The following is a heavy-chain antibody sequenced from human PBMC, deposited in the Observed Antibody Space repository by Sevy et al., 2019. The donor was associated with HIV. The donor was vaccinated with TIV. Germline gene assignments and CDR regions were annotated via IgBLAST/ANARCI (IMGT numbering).Heavy chain of an antibody. CDR1: GFTFSSYA. J-gene: IGHJ3*02. Sequence: GGSLRLSCAASGFTFSSYAMTWVRQAPGKGLEWVSVISGSGGSTYYADSVKVRFTISRDNSKNTLYLQMNSLRAEDTAVYYCSIDIGSDYYESTGDAFDIWGQGTMVTVSS. D-gene: IGHD3-22*01. CDR2: ISGSGGST. CDR3: SIDIGSDYYESTGDAFDI. V-gene: IGHV3-23*01.